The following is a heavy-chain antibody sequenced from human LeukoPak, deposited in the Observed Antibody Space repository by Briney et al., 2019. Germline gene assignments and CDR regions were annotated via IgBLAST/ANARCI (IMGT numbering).Heavy chain of an antibody. CDR2: ISAYNGNT. CDR3: ARDISSSWYFSAYYYYYMDV. CDR1: GYTFTSYG. D-gene: IGHD6-13*01. V-gene: IGHV1-18*01. J-gene: IGHJ6*03. Sequence: GASVTVSCKASGYTFTSYGISWVRQAPGQGLEWMGWISAYNGNTNYAQKLQGRVTMTTDTSTSTAYMELRSLRSDDTAVYYCARDISSSWYFSAYYYYYMDVWGKGTTVTISS.